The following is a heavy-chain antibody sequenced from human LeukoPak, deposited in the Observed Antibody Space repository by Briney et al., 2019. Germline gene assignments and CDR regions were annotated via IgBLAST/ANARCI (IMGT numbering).Heavy chain of an antibody. D-gene: IGHD6-19*01. CDR3: ARKQWQVSHYFDY. CDR1: GGSISTYY. J-gene: IGHJ4*02. V-gene: IGHV4-59*08. Sequence: RTSETLSLTCTVSGGSISTYYWSWIRQPPGKGLEWIGYIHYSGGTDYNPSLKSRVTISEDTSKNQFSLKLSSVTAADTAVYYCARKQWQVSHYFDYWGQGTLVTASS. CDR2: IHYSGGT.